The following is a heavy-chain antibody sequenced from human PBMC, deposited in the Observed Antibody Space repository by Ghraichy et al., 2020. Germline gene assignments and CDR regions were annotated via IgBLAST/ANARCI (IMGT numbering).Heavy chain of an antibody. CDR1: GGSFSGYY. D-gene: IGHD3-16*01. CDR3: ASLERIMITFGGVIGY. CDR2: INHSGST. J-gene: IGHJ4*02. V-gene: IGHV4-34*01. Sequence: SQTLSLTCAVYGGSFSGYYWSWIRQPPGKGLEWIGEINHSGSTNYNPSLKSRVTISVDTSKNQFSLKLSSVTAADTAVYYCASLERIMITFGGVIGYWGQGTLVTVSS.